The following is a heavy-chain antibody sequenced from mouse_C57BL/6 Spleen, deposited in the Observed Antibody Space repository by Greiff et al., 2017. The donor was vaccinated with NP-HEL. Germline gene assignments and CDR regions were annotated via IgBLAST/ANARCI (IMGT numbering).Heavy chain of an antibody. CDR1: GFTFSDYG. CDR2: ISSGSSTI. V-gene: IGHV5-17*01. D-gene: IGHD2-3*01. Sequence: VQLKQSGGGLVKPGGSLKLSCAASGFTFSDYGMHWVRQAPEKGLEWVAYISSGSSTIYYADTVKGRFTISRDNAKNTLFLQMTSLRSEDTAMYYCARKDGFSWFAYWGQGTLVTVSA. CDR3: ARKDGFSWFAY. J-gene: IGHJ3*01.